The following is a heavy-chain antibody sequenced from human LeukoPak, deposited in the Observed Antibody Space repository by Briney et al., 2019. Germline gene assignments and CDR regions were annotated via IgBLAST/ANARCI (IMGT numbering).Heavy chain of an antibody. CDR1: GYTFTSYG. CDR3: ARALLWFGELVNWFDP. J-gene: IGHJ5*02. CDR2: MSAYNGNT. D-gene: IGHD3-10*01. Sequence: ASVKVSCKASGYTFTSYGISWVRQAPGQGLEWMGWMSAYNGNTNYAQKLQGRVTMTTDTSTSTAYMELRSLRSEDTAVYYCARALLWFGELVNWFDPWGQGTLVTVSS. V-gene: IGHV1-18*01.